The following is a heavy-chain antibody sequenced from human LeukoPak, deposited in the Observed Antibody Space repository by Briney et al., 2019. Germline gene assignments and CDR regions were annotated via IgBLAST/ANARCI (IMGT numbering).Heavy chain of an antibody. CDR2: ISSSGSDI. J-gene: IGHJ4*02. CDR3: AREDIVVVVAATEEIYYFDY. D-gene: IGHD2-15*01. Sequence: GGSLRLSCVASGFTFSDYYMTWIRQAPGKGLEWVSYISSSGSDIYNADSVKGRFTISRDNAKNSLYLQMNSLRAEDTAVYYCAREDIVVVVAATEEIYYFDYWGQGTLVTVSS. V-gene: IGHV3-11*04. CDR1: GFTFSDYY.